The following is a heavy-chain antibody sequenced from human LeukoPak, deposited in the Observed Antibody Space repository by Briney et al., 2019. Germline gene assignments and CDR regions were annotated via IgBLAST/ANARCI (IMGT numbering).Heavy chain of an antibody. D-gene: IGHD3-3*01. Sequence: GASVKVSCKASGYTFTSYGISWVRQAPGQGLEWMGWINAYNGNTNYAQKLQGRVTMTTDTSTSTAYMELRSLRSDDTAVYYCARSYDFWSGYGGNWFDPWGQGTLVTVSS. CDR3: ARSYDFWSGYGGNWFDP. V-gene: IGHV1-18*01. J-gene: IGHJ5*02. CDR1: GYTFTSYG. CDR2: INAYNGNT.